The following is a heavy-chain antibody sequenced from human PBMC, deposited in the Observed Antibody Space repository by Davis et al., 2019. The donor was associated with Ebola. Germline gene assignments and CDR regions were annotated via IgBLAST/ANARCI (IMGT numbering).Heavy chain of an antibody. D-gene: IGHD3-3*01. CDR1: EFTLSNYW. CDR3: AKSGLSFGVVKYHYGMDV. CDR2: INSDGSST. V-gene: IGHV3-74*01. Sequence: GESLKISCAASEFTLSNYWMHWVRQGPGKGLVWLSRINSDGSSTTYADSVKGRFTISRDNSKKTLYLQMNSLRAEDTAVYYCAKSGLSFGVVKYHYGMDVWGKGTTVTVSS. J-gene: IGHJ6*04.